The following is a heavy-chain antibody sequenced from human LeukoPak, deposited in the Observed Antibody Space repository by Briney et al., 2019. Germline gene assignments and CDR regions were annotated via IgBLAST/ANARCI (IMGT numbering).Heavy chain of an antibody. J-gene: IGHJ4*02. Sequence: KPSETLSLTCTVSGGSISSYYWSWIRQPPGKGLEWIGYIYYSGSTNYNPSLKSRVTISVDTSKNQFSLKLSSVTAADTAVYYCARGPIAAAGYFDYWGQGTLVTVSS. V-gene: IGHV4-59*01. CDR2: IYYSGST. CDR3: ARGPIAAAGYFDY. CDR1: GGSISSYY. D-gene: IGHD6-13*01.